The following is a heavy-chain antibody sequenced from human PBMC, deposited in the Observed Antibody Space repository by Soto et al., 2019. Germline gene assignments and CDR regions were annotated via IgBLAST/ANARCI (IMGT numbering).Heavy chain of an antibody. D-gene: IGHD1-26*01. V-gene: IGHV1-18*01. CDR3: ARVLVGGTIPAY. J-gene: IGHJ4*02. Sequence: QVQLVQSGPEVKKPGASVKVSCKTSGYTFSNYGFSWVRQAPGQGLEWMGWISGYNGNTNYAQKFQGRVTMTTDTSTTTVYMELRSLRSGDTAVYYCARVLVGGTIPAYWGQGTLVNVSS. CDR1: GYTFSNYG. CDR2: ISGYNGNT.